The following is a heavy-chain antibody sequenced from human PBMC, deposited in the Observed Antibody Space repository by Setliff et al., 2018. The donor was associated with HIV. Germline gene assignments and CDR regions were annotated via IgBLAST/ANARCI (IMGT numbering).Heavy chain of an antibody. Sequence: ASVKVSCKASGYSFSNYASNWVRQAPGQGLEWMGWIKTDSGSPTYAQGFTGRFVFSVDTSVTTAYLQISSLKAEDTAVYYCARALYGDYGGDLNWLDPWGQGTLVTVSS. CDR2: IKTDSGSP. CDR3: ARALYGDYGGDLNWLDP. D-gene: IGHD4-17*01. J-gene: IGHJ5*02. CDR1: GYSFSNYA. V-gene: IGHV7-4-1*02.